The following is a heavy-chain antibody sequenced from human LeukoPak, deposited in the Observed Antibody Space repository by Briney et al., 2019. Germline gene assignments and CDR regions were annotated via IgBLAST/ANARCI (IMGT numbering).Heavy chain of an antibody. CDR2: TYTGGNS. J-gene: IGHJ4*02. CDR1: GFTVSSIH. CDR3: AKGFRSGSYRL. Sequence: GGSLRLSCAASGFTVSSIHMVWVRQAPGKGLEWVSVTYTGGNSYYADSVKGRFIISRDNSKNTLYLQMNSLRAEDTAVYYCAKGFRSGSYRLWGQGTLVTVSS. D-gene: IGHD3-10*01. V-gene: IGHV3-53*01.